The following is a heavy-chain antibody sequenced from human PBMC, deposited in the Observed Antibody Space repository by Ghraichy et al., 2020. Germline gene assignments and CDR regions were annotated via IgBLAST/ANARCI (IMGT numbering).Heavy chain of an antibody. CDR2: ISGSGGTT. Sequence: GGSLRLSCAASGFTFSTYAMSWVRQAPGKGLEWVSGISGSGGTTYYADSVKGRFTISRDNSKNTLHLQMTSLRAEDTAVYYCAKDPINYGYTVSLYYPGMDVWGQGTTVTVSS. V-gene: IGHV3-23*01. CDR3: AKDPINYGYTVSLYYPGMDV. D-gene: IGHD5-18*01. J-gene: IGHJ6*02. CDR1: GFTFSTYA.